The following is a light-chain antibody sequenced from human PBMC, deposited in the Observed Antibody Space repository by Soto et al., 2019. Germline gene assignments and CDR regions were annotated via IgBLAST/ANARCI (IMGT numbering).Light chain of an antibody. J-gene: IGKJ1*01. CDR1: QSISTW. Sequence: DVQMTQSPSTLSASVGDRVTITCRASQSISTWLAWYQQKPGKAPNLLIHKAFSLESGVPSRFSGSGFGAEFTLTISGLQPEDAATYYCQQYDNYWTFGQGTKV. CDR2: KAF. CDR3: QQYDNYWT. V-gene: IGKV1-5*03.